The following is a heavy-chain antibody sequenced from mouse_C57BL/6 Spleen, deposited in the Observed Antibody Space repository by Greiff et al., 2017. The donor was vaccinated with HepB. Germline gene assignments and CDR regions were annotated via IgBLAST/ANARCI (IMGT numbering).Heavy chain of an antibody. Sequence: QVQLQQPGAELVMPGASVKLSCKASGYTFTSYWMHWVKQRPGQGLEWIGEIDPSDSYTNYYQKFKGKSTLTVDKSSSTAYMQLSSLTSEDTAVYYCARVGRGGVFDYWGQGTTLTVSS. CDR2: IDPSDSYT. J-gene: IGHJ2*01. CDR3: ARVGRGGVFDY. V-gene: IGHV1-69*01. CDR1: GYTFTSYW.